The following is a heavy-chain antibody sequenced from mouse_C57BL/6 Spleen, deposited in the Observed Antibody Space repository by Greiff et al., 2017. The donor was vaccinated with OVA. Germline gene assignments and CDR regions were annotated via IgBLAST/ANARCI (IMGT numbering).Heavy chain of an antibody. D-gene: IGHD2-2*01. Sequence: EVQLVESGGGLVQPKGSLKLSCAASGFSFNTYAMNWVRQAPGKGLEWVARIRSKSNNYATYYADSVKDRFTISRDDSESMLYLQMNNLKTEDTAMYYCVHYGYDDYAMDYWGQGTSVTVSS. CDR1: GFSFNTYA. CDR2: IRSKSNNYAT. J-gene: IGHJ4*01. V-gene: IGHV10-1*01. CDR3: VHYGYDDYAMDY.